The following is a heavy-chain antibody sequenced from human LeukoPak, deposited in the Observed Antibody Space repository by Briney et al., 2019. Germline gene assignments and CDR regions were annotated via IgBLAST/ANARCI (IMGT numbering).Heavy chain of an antibody. Sequence: SETLSLTCTVSGGSISSYYWSWVRQPAGKGLEWVGRIYTSGSTNYTPSLKSRVTMSVDTSKNQFSLKLSSVTAADTAVYYCARDLGLGGYDLGLIYWGQGTLVTVSS. J-gene: IGHJ4*02. V-gene: IGHV4-4*07. CDR2: IYTSGST. CDR3: ARDLGLGGYDLGLIY. CDR1: GGSISSYY. D-gene: IGHD5-12*01.